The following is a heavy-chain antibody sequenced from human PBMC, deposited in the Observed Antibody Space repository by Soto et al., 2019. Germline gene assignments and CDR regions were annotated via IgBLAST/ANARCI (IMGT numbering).Heavy chain of an antibody. J-gene: IGHJ4*02. CDR2: ISAYNGNT. D-gene: IGHD6-13*01. Sequence: GASVKVSCKASGYTFTSYGISWVRQAPGQGLEWMGWISAYNGNTNYAQKLQGRVAMTTDTSTSTAYMELRSLRSDDTAVYYCARGDEYSSSWYWGYWGQGTLVTVSS. CDR1: GYTFTSYG. V-gene: IGHV1-18*01. CDR3: ARGDEYSSSWYWGY.